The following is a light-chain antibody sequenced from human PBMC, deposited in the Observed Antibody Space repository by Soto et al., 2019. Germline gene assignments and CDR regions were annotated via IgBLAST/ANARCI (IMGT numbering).Light chain of an antibody. CDR3: QQSYSTPRT. CDR2: AAS. CDR1: QSISSY. J-gene: IGKJ1*01. V-gene: IGKV1-39*01. Sequence: DIQMTQSPYSLSASVGDSVTITCRASQSISSYLNWYQQKPGKAPKLLIYAASSLQSGVPSRFSGSGSGTDFTLTISSLQPEDFATYYCQQSYSTPRTFGQGTKV.